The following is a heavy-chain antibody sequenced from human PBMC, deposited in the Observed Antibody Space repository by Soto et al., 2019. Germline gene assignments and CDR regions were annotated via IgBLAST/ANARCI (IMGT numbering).Heavy chain of an antibody. CDR1: GFTFDDYA. Sequence: GGSLRLSCAASGFTFDDYAMHWVRQAPGKGLEWVSGISWNSGSIGYADSVKGRFTISRDNAKNSLYLQMNSLRAEDTALYYCAKDSYWDARGYFDYWGQGTLVTVSS. V-gene: IGHV3-9*01. CDR3: AKDSYWDARGYFDY. CDR2: ISWNSGSI. D-gene: IGHD2-8*01. J-gene: IGHJ4*02.